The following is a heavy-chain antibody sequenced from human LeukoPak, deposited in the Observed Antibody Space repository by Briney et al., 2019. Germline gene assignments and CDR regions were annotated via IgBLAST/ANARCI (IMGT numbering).Heavy chain of an antibody. Sequence: GASVKVSCKASGYTFTGYYMHWVRQAPGQGLEWMGWINPSSGGTNYAQKFQGRVTMTRDTSISTAYMELSRLRSDDTAVYYCARLPGYSYGSDYWGQGTLVTVSS. V-gene: IGHV1-2*02. J-gene: IGHJ4*02. CDR1: GYTFTGYY. CDR3: ARLPGYSYGSDY. D-gene: IGHD5-18*01. CDR2: INPSSGGT.